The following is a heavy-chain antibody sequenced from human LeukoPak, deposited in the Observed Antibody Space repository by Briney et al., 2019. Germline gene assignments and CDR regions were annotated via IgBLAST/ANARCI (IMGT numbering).Heavy chain of an antibody. CDR1: GFTFSSYS. J-gene: IGHJ6*03. D-gene: IGHD1-26*01. V-gene: IGHV3-21*01. CDR3: ARGGTTAYYYYYYMDV. CDR2: ISSSSSYI. Sequence: KPSESLRLSCAASGFTFSSYSMNWVRQAPGKGLEWVSSISSSSSYIYYADSVKGRFTISRDNAKNSLYLQMNSLRAEDTAVYYCARGGTTAYYYYYYMDVWGKGTTVTVSS.